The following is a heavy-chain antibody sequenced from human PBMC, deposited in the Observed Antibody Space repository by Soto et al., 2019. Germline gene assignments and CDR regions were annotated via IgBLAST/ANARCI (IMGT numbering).Heavy chain of an antibody. V-gene: IGHV2-5*02. CDR1: GFSLTTSGVG. CDR2: IYWDDDK. Sequence: QITLNESGPTQVKPRQTLTLTCTFSGFSLTTSGVGVGWIRQSPGKAPEWLALIYWDDDKRYSPSLKSRLPISKDPSKSQVVLTMADLDPADTATYYCAHRVLRTVFGLVTTTAIYFDFWGQGTPVAVSS. D-gene: IGHD3-3*01. J-gene: IGHJ4*02. CDR3: AHRVLRTVFGLVTTTAIYFDF.